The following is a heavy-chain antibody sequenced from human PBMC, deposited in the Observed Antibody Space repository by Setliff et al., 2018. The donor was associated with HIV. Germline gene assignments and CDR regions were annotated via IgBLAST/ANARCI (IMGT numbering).Heavy chain of an antibody. CDR2: INPSDGSA. V-gene: IGHV1-46*01. CDR1: GYTFTSCF. CDR3: AKEYHTAATGTRVANYFDY. D-gene: IGHD6-13*01. Sequence: ASVKVSCKASGYTFTSCFLHWVRQAPGQGLEYIGIINPSDGSADYVEKFQDRVTITRDTSTSTVYMEMSSLRSEDTAIYYCAKEYHTAATGTRVANYFDYWGQGTLVTVSS. J-gene: IGHJ4*02.